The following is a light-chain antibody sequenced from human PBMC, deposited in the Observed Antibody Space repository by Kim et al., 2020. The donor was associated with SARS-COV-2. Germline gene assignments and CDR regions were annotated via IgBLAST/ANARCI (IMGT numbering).Light chain of an antibody. Sequence: ASVGDRVTITCRASQNIRNSLGWYQHKPGTAPKLLIYSASTLHNGVPSRFGGGGSGTDFTLTINGLQPEDFASYYCLQDYNSPWTFGQGTKVDIK. CDR2: SAS. CDR3: LQDYNSPWT. V-gene: IGKV1-6*02. J-gene: IGKJ1*01. CDR1: QNIRNS.